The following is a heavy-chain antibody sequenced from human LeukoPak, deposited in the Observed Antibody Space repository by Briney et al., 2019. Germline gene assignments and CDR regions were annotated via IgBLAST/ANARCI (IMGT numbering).Heavy chain of an antibody. D-gene: IGHD2-15*01. CDR3: ARAPSGGSYRWVRNSNWFDR. J-gene: IGHJ5*02. Sequence: ASVKVSCKASGYTFTSYGISWVRQAPGQGLEWMGWISAYNGNTNYAQKLQGRVTMTTDTSTSTAYMELRSLRSDDTAVYYCARAPSGGSYRWVRNSNWFDRWGQGTLVTVSS. CDR2: ISAYNGNT. CDR1: GYTFTSYG. V-gene: IGHV1-18*01.